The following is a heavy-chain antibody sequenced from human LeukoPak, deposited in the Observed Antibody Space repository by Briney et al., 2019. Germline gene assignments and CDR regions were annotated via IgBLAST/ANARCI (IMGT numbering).Heavy chain of an antibody. Sequence: ASVKVSCKGSGYTFSHYGINWVRQAPGHGLEWMGWISAYNGNTNHAQKLQGRVTLATDTSTSTAYTDLRSLRSDDTAVYYCARGKLDYYYYGLDVWGLGTTITVSS. CDR1: GYTFSHYG. V-gene: IGHV1-18*01. D-gene: IGHD1-26*01. J-gene: IGHJ6*02. CDR3: ARGKLDYYYYGLDV. CDR2: ISAYNGNT.